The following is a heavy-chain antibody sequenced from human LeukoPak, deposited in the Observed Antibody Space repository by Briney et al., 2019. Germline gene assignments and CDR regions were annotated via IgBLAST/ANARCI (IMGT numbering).Heavy chain of an antibody. J-gene: IGHJ6*02. Sequence: AGYLRLSCAPSGFTVSSNYMSWVRQAPGKGLEWVSVIYSGGSTYYADSVKGRFTISRDNSKNTLYLQMNSLRAEDTAVYYCASYSGSWGHYYYGMDVWGQGTTVTVS. CDR1: GFTVSSNY. CDR2: IYSGGST. D-gene: IGHD6-13*01. CDR3: ASYSGSWGHYYYGMDV. V-gene: IGHV3-53*01.